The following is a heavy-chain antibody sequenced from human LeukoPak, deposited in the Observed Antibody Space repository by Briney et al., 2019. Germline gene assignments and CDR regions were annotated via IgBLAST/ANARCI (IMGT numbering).Heavy chain of an antibody. J-gene: IGHJ4*02. Sequence: ASVNVSCKASGYSFAGYYIHWVRQAPGQGLEWMRWINPNRGATNYAQKFQDRVAMTRDTSINTAYMELSRLRSDDTAVYYCARDQNYYDTATYYGIDYWGQGTLVTVSS. D-gene: IGHD3-22*01. CDR3: ARDQNYYDTATYYGIDY. CDR2: INPNRGAT. V-gene: IGHV1-2*02. CDR1: GYSFAGYY.